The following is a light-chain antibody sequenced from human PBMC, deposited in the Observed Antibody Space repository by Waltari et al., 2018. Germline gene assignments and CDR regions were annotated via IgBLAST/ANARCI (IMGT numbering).Light chain of an antibody. V-gene: IGKV4-1*01. Sequence: DIVMTQSPDSLAVSLGERATINCKSSQSLFSSSNSKTYIAWYQPKPGQPPKLLIYWASIRASGVPDRFSGSGSVTDFTLTISSLQAEDVAVYYCHHYYIPPLTFGQGTRLEI. CDR2: WAS. CDR3: HHYYIPPLT. CDR1: QSLFSSSNSKTY. J-gene: IGKJ5*01.